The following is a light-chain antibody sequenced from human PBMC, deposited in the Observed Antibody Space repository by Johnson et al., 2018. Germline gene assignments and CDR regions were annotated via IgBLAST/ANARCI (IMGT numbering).Light chain of an antibody. J-gene: IGLJ1*01. V-gene: IGLV1-51*02. CDR3: GTWDSNLSSGNV. CDR1: SSNIGNNY. CDR2: ENN. Sequence: QSVLTQPPSVSAAPGQKVTISCSGSSSNIGNNYVSWYQQLPGTAPKLLIYENNKRPSGIPDRFSGSKSGTSATLDITGLQTGDEAEYYCGTWDSNLSSGNVCGTGTKVTVL.